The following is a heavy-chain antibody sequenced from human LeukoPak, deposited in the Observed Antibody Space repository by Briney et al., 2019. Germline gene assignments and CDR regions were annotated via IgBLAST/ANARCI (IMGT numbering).Heavy chain of an antibody. D-gene: IGHD6-19*01. CDR3: ARDALIAVAGTGDD. J-gene: IGHJ4*02. CDR1: GYTFTSYG. V-gene: IGHV1-18*01. CDR2: ISAYNGNT. Sequence: VASVKVSCKASGYTFTSYGISWVRQAPGQGLEWMGWISAYNGNTNYAQKLQGRVTMTTDTSTSTAYMELRSLRSDDTAVYYCARDALIAVAGTGDDWGQGTLVTVSS.